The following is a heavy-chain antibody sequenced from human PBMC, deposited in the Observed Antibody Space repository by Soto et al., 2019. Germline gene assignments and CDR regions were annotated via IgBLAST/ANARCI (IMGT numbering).Heavy chain of an antibody. CDR3: ARVPYSSSWLYFDY. D-gene: IGHD6-13*01. V-gene: IGHV3-53*02. Sequence: EVQLVETGGGLIQPGGSLRLSCAASGFTVSSNYMSWVRQAPGKGLEWVSVIYSGGSTYYADSVKGRFTISRDNSKNTLYLQMNSLRAEDTAVYYCARVPYSSSWLYFDYWGQGTLVTVSS. J-gene: IGHJ4*02. CDR1: GFTVSSNY. CDR2: IYSGGST.